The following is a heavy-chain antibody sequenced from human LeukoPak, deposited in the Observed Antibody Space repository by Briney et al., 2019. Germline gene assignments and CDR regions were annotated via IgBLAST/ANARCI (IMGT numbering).Heavy chain of an antibody. CDR1: GFTFSTYA. CDR3: ARTNYDTLAY. CDR2: ISGSGVST. D-gene: IGHD3-16*01. J-gene: IGHJ4*02. Sequence: GGSLRLSCAASGFTFSTYAMSWVRQAPGKGLQWVSAISGSGVSTYYADSVRGRFTSSRDNSKNTVYLQMNSLGDDDTAVYYCARTNYDTLAYWGQGTLVTVSS. V-gene: IGHV3-23*01.